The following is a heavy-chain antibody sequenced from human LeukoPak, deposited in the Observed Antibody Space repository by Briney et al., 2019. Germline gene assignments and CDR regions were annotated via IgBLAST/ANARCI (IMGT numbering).Heavy chain of an antibody. CDR3: AGHEGFNWFDP. CDR2: ISDSGGTT. CDR1: GFTFSSYA. V-gene: IGHV3-23*01. Sequence: GGSLRLSCAASGFTFSSYAMSWVRQAPGKGLDWVSGISDSGGTTYYADSVKGRFTISRDNSKNTLYLQMSSLRAEDTAVYYCAGHEGFNWFDPWGQGTLVTVSS. J-gene: IGHJ5*02.